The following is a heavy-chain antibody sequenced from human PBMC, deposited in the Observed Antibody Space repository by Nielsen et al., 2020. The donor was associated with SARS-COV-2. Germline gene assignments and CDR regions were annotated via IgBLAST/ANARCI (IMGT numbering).Heavy chain of an antibody. Sequence: ASVKVSCKASGYTFTNNYMHWVRQAPGQGLEWMGLINPSDGGTTYAQKFQGRVTMTTDTSTSTAYMELRSLRSDDTAVYYCARGANYDFWSGYSGYGLDVWGQGTTVTVSS. CDR1: GYTFTNNY. CDR3: ARGANYDFWSGYSGYGLDV. CDR2: INPSDGGT. D-gene: IGHD3-3*01. J-gene: IGHJ6*02. V-gene: IGHV1-46*01.